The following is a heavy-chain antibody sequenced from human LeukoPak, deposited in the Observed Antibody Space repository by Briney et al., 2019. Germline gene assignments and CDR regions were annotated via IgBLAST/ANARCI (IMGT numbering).Heavy chain of an antibody. CDR1: GFTVSSNY. CDR2: ISYDGSNK. D-gene: IGHD6-19*01. J-gene: IGHJ4*02. V-gene: IGHV3-30*18. CDR3: AKVVSAVAGTTDY. Sequence: PGGSLRLSCAASGFTVSSNYMSWVRQAPGKGLEWVAVISYDGSNKYYADSVKGRFTISRDNSKNTLYLQMNSLRAEDTAVYYCAKVVSAVAGTTDYWGQGTLVTVSS.